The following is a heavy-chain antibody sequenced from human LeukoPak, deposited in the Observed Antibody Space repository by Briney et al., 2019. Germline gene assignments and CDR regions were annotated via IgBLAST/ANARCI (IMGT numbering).Heavy chain of an antibody. D-gene: IGHD6-6*01. CDR1: GFTFSNYA. J-gene: IGHJ6*03. CDR2: ISGSGGST. Sequence: GGSLRLSCAASGFTFSNYAMSWVRQAPGKGLEWVSAISGSGGSTYYADSVKGRFTISRDNSKNTLYLQMNSLRAEDTAVYYCAKGSIAARYYYYYYMDVWGKGTTVTVSS. CDR3: AKGSIAARYYYYYYMDV. V-gene: IGHV3-23*01.